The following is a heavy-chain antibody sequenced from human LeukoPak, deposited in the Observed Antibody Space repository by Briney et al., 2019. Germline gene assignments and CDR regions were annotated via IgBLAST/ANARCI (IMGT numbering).Heavy chain of an antibody. V-gene: IGHV3-21*01. Sequence: GGSLRLSCAASEFTFSTYSMNWVRQAPGKGLEWVSTISSGSSYIYYADSVKGRFTISRDNAKNSLYLQMNSLRAEDTAVYYCAELGITMIGGVWGKGTTVTISS. J-gene: IGHJ6*04. CDR3: AELGITMIGGV. CDR2: ISSGSSYI. CDR1: EFTFSTYS. D-gene: IGHD3-10*02.